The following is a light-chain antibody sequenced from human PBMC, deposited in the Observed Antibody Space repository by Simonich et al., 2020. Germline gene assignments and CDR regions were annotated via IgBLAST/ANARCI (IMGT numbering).Light chain of an antibody. Sequence: SYELTQPPSVSVSPGQTATITCSGDALQKKYAYWYQQKSGQAPVLVIYEDSKRPSWIPESFSGSSSGTMATLTISGAQVEDEADYYCYSTDSSGNHRVFGGGTKLTVL. J-gene: IGLJ2*01. CDR2: EDS. V-gene: IGLV3-10*01. CDR3: YSTDSSGNHRV. CDR1: ALQKKY.